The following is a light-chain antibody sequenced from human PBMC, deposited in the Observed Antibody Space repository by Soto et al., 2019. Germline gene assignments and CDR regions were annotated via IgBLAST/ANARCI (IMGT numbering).Light chain of an antibody. J-gene: IGLJ2*01. V-gene: IGLV1-40*01. Sequence: QSVLTQPPSVSGAPGQRVTISCTGSSSNIGAGYDVHWYQQLPGTAPKLLIYAYNNRPSGVPDRFSGSKSGTSASLAIAGLQAEDEADYYCQSYDSSLRDVIFGGGTKLTVL. CDR1: SSNIGAGYD. CDR2: AYN. CDR3: QSYDSSLRDVI.